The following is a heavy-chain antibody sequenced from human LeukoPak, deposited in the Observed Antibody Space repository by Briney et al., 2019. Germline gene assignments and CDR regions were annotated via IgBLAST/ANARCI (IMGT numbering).Heavy chain of an antibody. V-gene: IGHV4-59*01. CDR1: GGSISSYY. D-gene: IGHD6-13*01. Sequence: SETLSLTCTVSGGSISSYYWSWIRQPPGKGLEWIGYIYYSGSTNYNPSLKSRVTISVDTSKNQFSLKLSSVTAADTAVYYCARDLTNIAAAGAFDYWGQGTLVTVSS. CDR2: IYYSGST. CDR3: ARDLTNIAAAGAFDY. J-gene: IGHJ4*02.